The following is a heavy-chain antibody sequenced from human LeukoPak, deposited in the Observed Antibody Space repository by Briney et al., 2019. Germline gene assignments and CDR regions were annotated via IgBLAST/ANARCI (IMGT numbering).Heavy chain of an antibody. J-gene: IGHJ3*02. CDR1: GFTFSNYG. D-gene: IGHD2-2*01. CDR3: ARGNQYQLDAFDI. CDR2: ISHGGTNK. Sequence: PGRSLRLSCAASGFTFSNYGMHCVRQAPGRGLEWVAVISHGGTNKYYADSVKGRFTISRDNSKNTLYLQMNSLRAEDTAVYYCARGNQYQLDAFDIWGQGTMVTVSS. V-gene: IGHV3-30*03.